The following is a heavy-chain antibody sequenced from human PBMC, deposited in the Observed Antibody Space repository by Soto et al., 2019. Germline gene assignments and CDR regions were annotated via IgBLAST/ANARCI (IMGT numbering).Heavy chain of an antibody. V-gene: IGHV4-4*02. J-gene: IGHJ4*02. CDR3: ASAGYSSSWCFDY. Sequence: QVQLQESGPGLVKPSGTLSLTCAVSSGSISSSNWWSWVRQPPGKGLEWIGEIYHSGSTNYNPSLKRRVTISVDKSKNQFSLKLSSVTAADTAVYYCASAGYSSSWCFDYWGQGTLVTVSS. CDR1: SGSISSSNW. CDR2: IYHSGST. D-gene: IGHD6-13*01.